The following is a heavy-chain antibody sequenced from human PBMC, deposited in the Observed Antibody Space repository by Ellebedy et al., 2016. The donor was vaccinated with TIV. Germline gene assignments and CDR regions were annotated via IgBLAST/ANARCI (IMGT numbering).Heavy chain of an antibody. J-gene: IGHJ3*02. Sequence: ASVKVSXKASGYTFTGYYMHWVRQAPGQGLEWMGWINPNSGGTNYAQKFQGRVTMTRDTSTSTVYMELSSLRSEDTAVYYCARDWTVTTYDAFDIWGQGTMVTVSS. CDR1: GYTFTGYY. CDR2: INPNSGGT. CDR3: ARDWTVTTYDAFDI. V-gene: IGHV1-2*02. D-gene: IGHD4-17*01.